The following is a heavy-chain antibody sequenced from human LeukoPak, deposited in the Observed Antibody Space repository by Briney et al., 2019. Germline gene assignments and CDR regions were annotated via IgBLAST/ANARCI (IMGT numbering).Heavy chain of an antibody. Sequence: ASVKVSCKASGYTFTGYYMHWVRQAPGQGLEWMGWISAYNGNTNYAQKLQGRVTMTTDTSTSTAYMELRSLRSDDTAVYYCARENILTGLDGAFDIWGQGTMVTVSS. D-gene: IGHD3-9*01. V-gene: IGHV1-18*04. CDR2: ISAYNGNT. J-gene: IGHJ3*02. CDR1: GYTFTGYY. CDR3: ARENILTGLDGAFDI.